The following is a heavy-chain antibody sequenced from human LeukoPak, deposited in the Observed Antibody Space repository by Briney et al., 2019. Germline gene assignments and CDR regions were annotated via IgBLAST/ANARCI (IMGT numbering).Heavy chain of an antibody. V-gene: IGHV1-18*01. CDR3: ARDGNDVMDY. CDR1: GYTFTNYG. J-gene: IGHJ4*02. CDR2: INGYNDNA. Sequence: ASVKVSCKASGYTFTNYGISWVRQAPGQGLEWVGWINGYNDNAHYAQKLQGRVTMAGETSTSTVYMELRSLSSDDTAIYYCARDGNDVMDYWGQGTLVTVSS. D-gene: IGHD1-1*01.